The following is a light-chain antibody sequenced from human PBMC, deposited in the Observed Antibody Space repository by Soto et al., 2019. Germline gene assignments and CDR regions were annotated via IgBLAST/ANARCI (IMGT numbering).Light chain of an antibody. V-gene: IGLV7-46*01. CDR2: DTS. J-gene: IGLJ2*01. CDR1: TGAVTSGHY. CDR3: LLSYSGARPVV. Sequence: QAVVTQEPSLTVSPGGTVTLTCGSSTGAVTSGHYPYWFQLKPGQAPRTLIYDTSNKHSWTPARFSGSLLGGKAALTLSGAQPEDEAEYYCLLSYSGARPVVFGGGTKLTVL.